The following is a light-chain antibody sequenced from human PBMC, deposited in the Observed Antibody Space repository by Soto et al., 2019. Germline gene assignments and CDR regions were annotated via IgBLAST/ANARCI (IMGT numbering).Light chain of an antibody. Sequence: QSALTQPASVSGSPEQSITISCTGTSSDVGSYNLVSWYQQHPGKVPKLMIYEVSKRPSGVSNRFSGSKFGNTASLTSSGLQDEDEADYYCCSYAGSGIVIFGGGTKLTVL. CDR1: SSDVGSYNL. J-gene: IGLJ2*01. V-gene: IGLV2-23*02. CDR2: EVS. CDR3: CSYAGSGIVI.